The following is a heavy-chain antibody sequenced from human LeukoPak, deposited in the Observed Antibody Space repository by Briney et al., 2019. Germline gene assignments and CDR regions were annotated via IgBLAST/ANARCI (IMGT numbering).Heavy chain of an antibody. CDR3: ARVYGWCAVHH. CDR1: GDSINNYY. D-gene: IGHD6-19*01. V-gene: IGHV4-4*09. CDR2: MQASGGT. Sequence: TSETLSLTCTVSGDSINNYYWAWIRQPPGKGLEWIAYMQASGGTNSNPSLKSRVTMSVDTAQNQLSLKLSSVTAADSAVYFCARVYGWCAVHHWGRGTLVTVSS. J-gene: IGHJ5*02.